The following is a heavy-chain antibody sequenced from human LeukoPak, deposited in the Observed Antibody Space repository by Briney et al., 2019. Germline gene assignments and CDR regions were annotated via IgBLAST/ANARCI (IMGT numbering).Heavy chain of an antibody. D-gene: IGHD2-2*01. Sequence: ASVTVSCKPSGYTFSNFGINWVRQAPGQGSEWMGWISGNNDNPNYGQKIQARFTVTTDSSTSTAYMKLRNLTFDDTAVYYCARDGTSTDDYWGQGTLVTVSS. CDR1: GYTFSNFG. V-gene: IGHV1-18*01. CDR2: ISGNNDNP. CDR3: ARDGTSTDDY. J-gene: IGHJ4*02.